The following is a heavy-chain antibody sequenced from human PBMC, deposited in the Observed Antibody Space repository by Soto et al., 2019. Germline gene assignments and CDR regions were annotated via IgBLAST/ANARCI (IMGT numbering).Heavy chain of an antibody. CDR1: GGTFSSYA. J-gene: IGHJ5*02. CDR3: VRNYDFWSGYQYNWFDP. V-gene: IGHV1-69*01. D-gene: IGHD3-3*01. CDR2: IIPIFGTA. Sequence: QVQLVQSGAEVKKPGSSVKVSCKASGGTFSSYAISWVRQAPGQGLEWMGGIIPIFGTANYAQKFQGRVTITADESTSTAYMELSSLRSEDTAVYYCVRNYDFWSGYQYNWFDPWGQGTLVTVSS.